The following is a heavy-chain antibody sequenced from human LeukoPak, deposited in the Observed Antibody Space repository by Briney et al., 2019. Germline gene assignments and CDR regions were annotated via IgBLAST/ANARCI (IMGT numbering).Heavy chain of an antibody. J-gene: IGHJ4*02. CDR2: IYHSGST. CDR1: GYSISSGYY. V-gene: IGHV4-38-2*01. Sequence: SETLSLTCAVSGYSISSGYYWGWIRQPPGKGLEWIGSIYHSGSTYYNPSLKSRVTISVDTSKNLFSLKLSSVTAADTAMYYCAGTIFGILTGPFDYWGQGTLVTVSS. D-gene: IGHD3-3*01. CDR3: AGTIFGILTGPFDY.